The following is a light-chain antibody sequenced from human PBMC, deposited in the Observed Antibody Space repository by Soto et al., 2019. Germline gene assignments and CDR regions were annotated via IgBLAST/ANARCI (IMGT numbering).Light chain of an antibody. V-gene: IGKV3-20*01. CDR3: HQYGSSQFT. CDR2: GAS. CDR1: QSVSSSY. J-gene: IGKJ3*01. Sequence: EIVLTQSPGTLSLSPGARATLSCRASQSVSSSYLAWYQQKPGQAPRLLMYGASSRATGIPDRFSGSGSGTDFTLTISRLEPEDFAVDYCHQYGSSQFTFGPGTKVDIK.